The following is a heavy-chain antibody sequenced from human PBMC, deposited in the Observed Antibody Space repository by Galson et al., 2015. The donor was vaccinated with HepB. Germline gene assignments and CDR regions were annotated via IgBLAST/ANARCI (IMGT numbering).Heavy chain of an antibody. CDR2: ISSSSSYI. J-gene: IGHJ4*02. CDR1: GFTFSSYS. D-gene: IGHD4-17*01. CDR3: ACVVTTVTTLIDY. Sequence: SLRLSCAASGFTFSSYSMNWVRQAPGKGLEWVSSISSSSSYIYYADSVKGRFTISRDNAMNSLYLQMNSLRAEDTAVYYCACVVTTVTTLIDYWGQGTLVTVSS. V-gene: IGHV3-21*01.